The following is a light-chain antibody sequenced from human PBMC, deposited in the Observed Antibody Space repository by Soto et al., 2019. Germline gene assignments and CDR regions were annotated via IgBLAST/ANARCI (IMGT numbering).Light chain of an antibody. J-gene: IGKJ5*01. CDR1: QSVSSY. V-gene: IGKV3-11*01. Sequence: EIVLTQSPATLYLSPGERATLSCRASQSVSSYLAWYQQKPGQVPRLLLYDASNRATGIPARFSGSGSGTDFTLTISSLEPEDFAVYYCKQRSNWLITFGQGTRLEIK. CDR3: KQRSNWLIT. CDR2: DAS.